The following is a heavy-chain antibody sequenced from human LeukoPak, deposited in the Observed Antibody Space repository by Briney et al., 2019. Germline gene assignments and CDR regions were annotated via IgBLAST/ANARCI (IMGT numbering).Heavy chain of an antibody. V-gene: IGHV3-33*08. CDR3: ARGVDYYENSGTIDY. D-gene: IGHD3-22*01. J-gene: IGHJ4*02. CDR1: GFTFSDYG. Sequence: GGSLRLSCEVSGFTFSDYGMHWVRQPPGKGLEWVAIIWYDGSNKTYEDSVKGRFTISRDNSKNTLYLQMNSLRAEDTAVYYCARGVDYYENSGTIDYWGQGTLVTVSS. CDR2: IWYDGSNK.